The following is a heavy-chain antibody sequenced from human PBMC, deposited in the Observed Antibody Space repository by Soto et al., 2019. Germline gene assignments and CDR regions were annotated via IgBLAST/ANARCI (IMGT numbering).Heavy chain of an antibody. D-gene: IGHD4-4*01. CDR3: ATLGATVTLAD. CDR2: INAGNCNT. Sequence: ASVKLACKTSGYTFTSYAMHWVRQAPGQRLEWMGWINAGNCNTKYSQKFQGRVTITRDISASTAYMEPSSLSSEDKAVYYCATLGATVTLADWGHGTLV. CDR1: GYTFTSYA. V-gene: IGHV1-3*01. J-gene: IGHJ4*01.